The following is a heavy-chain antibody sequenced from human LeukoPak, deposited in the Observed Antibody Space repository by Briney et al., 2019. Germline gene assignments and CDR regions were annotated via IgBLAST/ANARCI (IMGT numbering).Heavy chain of an antibody. CDR2: ISYDGSNK. Sequence: PGGSLRLSCAASGFTFSSYAMHWVRQAPGKGLEWVAVISYDGSNKYYADSVKGRFTISRDNSKNTLYLQMNSLRAEDTAVYYCAKKMDYYDSSGYDAFDIWGQGTMVTVSS. D-gene: IGHD3-22*01. J-gene: IGHJ3*02. V-gene: IGHV3-30-3*01. CDR3: AKKMDYYDSSGYDAFDI. CDR1: GFTFSSYA.